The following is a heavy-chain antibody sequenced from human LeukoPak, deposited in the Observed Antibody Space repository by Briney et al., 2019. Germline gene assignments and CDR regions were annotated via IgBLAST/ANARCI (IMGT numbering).Heavy chain of an antibody. D-gene: IGHD1-7*01. CDR3: ARVGNNWNYKYFQH. CDR2: INPNSGGT. CDR1: GYTFTGYY. J-gene: IGHJ1*01. Sequence: GASVKVSCKASGYTFTGYYMHWVRQAPGQGLEWMGWINPNSGGTNYARKFQGRVTMTRDTSISTAYMELSRLRSDDTAVYYCARVGNNWNYKYFQHWGQGTLVTVSS. V-gene: IGHV1-2*02.